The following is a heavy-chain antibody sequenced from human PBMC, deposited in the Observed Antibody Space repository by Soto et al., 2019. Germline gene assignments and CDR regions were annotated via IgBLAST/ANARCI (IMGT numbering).Heavy chain of an antibody. Sequence: SETLSLTCAVYGGSFSGYYWSWIRQPPGKGLEWIGEINHSGSTNYNPSLKSRVTISVDKSKNQFSLKLSSVTAADTAVYYCARDNIAVAGTGAFDIWGQGTMVTVSS. J-gene: IGHJ3*02. V-gene: IGHV4-34*01. CDR3: ARDNIAVAGTGAFDI. D-gene: IGHD6-19*01. CDR1: GGSFSGYY. CDR2: INHSGST.